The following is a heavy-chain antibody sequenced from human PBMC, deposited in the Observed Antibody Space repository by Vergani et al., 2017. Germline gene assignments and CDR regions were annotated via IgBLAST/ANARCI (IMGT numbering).Heavy chain of an antibody. Sequence: EVQLVESGGGLVKPGGSLRLSCTTSGFTFSGYTMNWVRQAPGKGLEWVSSISTTTSYYADSLEGRFTISRDNAKNSLYLQMNSLRAEDTALYYCVKDIAASGNYWYFDLWGRGTLVTVSS. CDR2: ISTTTS. V-gene: IGHV3-21*02. J-gene: IGHJ2*01. D-gene: IGHD6-13*01. CDR3: VKDIAASGNYWYFDL. CDR1: GFTFSGYT.